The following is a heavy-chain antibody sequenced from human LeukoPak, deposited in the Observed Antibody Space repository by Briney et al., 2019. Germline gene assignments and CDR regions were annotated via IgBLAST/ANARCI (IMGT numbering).Heavy chain of an antibody. Sequence: PETLSLTCTVSGGSISSYYWSWIRQPPGKGLEWIGYIYYSGSTNYNPSLKSRVTISVDTSKNQFSLKLSSVTAADTAVYYCARGYGDYLFDYWGQGTLVTVSS. V-gene: IGHV4-59*01. CDR2: IYYSGST. D-gene: IGHD4-17*01. J-gene: IGHJ4*02. CDR3: ARGYGDYLFDY. CDR1: GGSISSYY.